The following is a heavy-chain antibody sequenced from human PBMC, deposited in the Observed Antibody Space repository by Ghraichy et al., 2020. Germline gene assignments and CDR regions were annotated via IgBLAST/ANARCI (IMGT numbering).Heavy chain of an antibody. CDR2: IISGGSYT. J-gene: IGHJ4*02. V-gene: IGHV3-11*06. D-gene: IGHD5-12*01. CDR3: AREIAPSGIRKRAFDL. Sequence: LSLTCAASGFTFRAYYMTWLRQAPGKGLEWVSYIISGGSYTNYADSVKGRFTISRDDAKNSLFLQMNSLRDEDTAVYFCAREIAPSGIRKRAFDLWGQGTLFTVSS. CDR1: GFTFRAYY.